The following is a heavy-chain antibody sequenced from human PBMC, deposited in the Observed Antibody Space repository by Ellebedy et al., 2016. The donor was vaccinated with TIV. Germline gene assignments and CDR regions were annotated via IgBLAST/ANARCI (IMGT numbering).Heavy chain of an antibody. J-gene: IGHJ4*02. CDR2: IIPIFGTT. Sequence: ASVKVSCKASGDTFNNFVIGWVRQAPGQGLEWMGKIIPIFGTTIYAQKFQGRVTVTADESTTTVYMELSSLTPDDTAVYYCARYSGYHFRGNYFDYWGQGTLVTVSS. V-gene: IGHV1-69*13. D-gene: IGHD5-12*01. CDR1: GDTFNNFV. CDR3: ARYSGYHFRGNYFDY.